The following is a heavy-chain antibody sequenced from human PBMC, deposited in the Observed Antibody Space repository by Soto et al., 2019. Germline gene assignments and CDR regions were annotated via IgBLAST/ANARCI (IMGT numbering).Heavy chain of an antibody. Sequence: ASVKVSCKASGYTFTSYGISWVRQAPGQGLEWMGWISAYNGNTNYAQKLQGRVTMTTDTSTDTAYMELSSLRSEDTAVYYCATEALSGWYLVFDYWGQGTLVTVSS. CDR3: ATEALSGWYLVFDY. J-gene: IGHJ4*02. D-gene: IGHD6-19*01. CDR1: GYTFTSYG. CDR2: ISAYNGNT. V-gene: IGHV1-18*01.